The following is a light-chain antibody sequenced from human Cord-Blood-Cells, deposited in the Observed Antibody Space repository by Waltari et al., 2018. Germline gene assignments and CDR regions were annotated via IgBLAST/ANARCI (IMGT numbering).Light chain of an antibody. J-gene: IGLJ1*01. V-gene: IGLV3-19*01. CDR2: GKN. CDR3: NSRDSSGNHYV. Sequence: SELTQDPAVSVALGPTVRITCQGDSLRSYYASWYQQKPGQATVLVIYGKNNRPSGITDRFSASSSGNTASLTITGAQAEDDADYYCNSRDSSGNHYVFGTGTKVTVL. CDR1: SLRSYY.